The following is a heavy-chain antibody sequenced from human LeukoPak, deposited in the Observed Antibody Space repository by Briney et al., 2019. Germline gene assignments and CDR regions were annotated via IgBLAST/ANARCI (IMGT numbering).Heavy chain of an antibody. J-gene: IGHJ4*02. Sequence: PSETLSLTCTVSGASIRSYYWSWIRQPPGSGLEWIAYIYYSGSTSYNPSLKSRVAISVDTSNNEVSLKLSSVTAADTAVYYCARHGYCSGGSCYWDYWGQGTLVTVSS. CDR3: ARHGYCSGGSCYWDY. D-gene: IGHD2-15*01. CDR2: IYYSGST. V-gene: IGHV4-59*08. CDR1: GASIRSYY.